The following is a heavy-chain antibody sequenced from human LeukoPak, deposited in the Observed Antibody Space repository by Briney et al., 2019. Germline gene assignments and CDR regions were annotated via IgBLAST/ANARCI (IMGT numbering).Heavy chain of an antibody. D-gene: IGHD4-17*01. V-gene: IGHV3-74*01. J-gene: IGHJ4*02. CDR3: VDYGER. CDR2: ISGDGSTT. Sequence: PGGSLRLSCAASGFTLTNYWMSWVRQAPGKGLVWASRISGDGSTTSYADSVKGRFTVSRDNAKNTLYLQMNSLRVEDTAVYYCVDYGERWGQGTLVTVSS. CDR1: GFTLTNYW.